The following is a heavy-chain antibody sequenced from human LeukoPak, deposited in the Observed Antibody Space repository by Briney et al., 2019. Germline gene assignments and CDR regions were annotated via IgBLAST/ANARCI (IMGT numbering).Heavy chain of an antibody. CDR1: GFTFSSYG. D-gene: IGHD3-16*01. CDR2: LWYDGSNK. J-gene: IGHJ4*02. V-gene: IGHV3-33*01. CDR3: ARDLSDAFDFDY. Sequence: GGPLRLSCAASGFTFSSYGMHGGGKAPGKGREWGAVLWYDGSNKYYADSVKGRFTISRDNSKNTLYLQMNSLRAEDTAVYYCARDLSDAFDFDYWGQGTLVTVSS.